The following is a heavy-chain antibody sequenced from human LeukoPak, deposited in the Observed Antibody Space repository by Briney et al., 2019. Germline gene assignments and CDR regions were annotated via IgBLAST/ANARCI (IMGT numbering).Heavy chain of an antibody. V-gene: IGHV3-20*03. J-gene: IGHJ4*02. CDR3: ARGYLGSGIDY. CDR2: IHWNGGST. CDR1: GLTFDDYA. D-gene: IGHD3-3*01. Sequence: PGRSLSLSYAVSGLTFDDYAMQWVRQAPRKGLEWVSGIHWNGGSTGYADSVKGRFTISRDNAKNSLYLQMNSLRAEDMALYYCARGYLGSGIDYWGEGTPVADSS.